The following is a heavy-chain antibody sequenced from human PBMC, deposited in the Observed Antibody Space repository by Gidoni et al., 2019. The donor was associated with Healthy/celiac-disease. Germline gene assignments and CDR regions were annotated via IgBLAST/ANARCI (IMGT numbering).Heavy chain of an antibody. V-gene: IGHV3-33*01. J-gene: IGHJ4*02. CDR3: ARGGGSSAVVPLDY. Sequence: QVQLVESGRRVVQPGRSLRLSCAASGFTCSSYGMHWVRQAPGKGWEWVAVIWYDGSNKYYADSVKGRFTISRDNSKTPLYLQMNSLRAEDTAVYYCARGGGSSAVVPLDYWGQGTLVTVSS. CDR1: GFTCSSYG. CDR2: IWYDGSNK. D-gene: IGHD6-6*01.